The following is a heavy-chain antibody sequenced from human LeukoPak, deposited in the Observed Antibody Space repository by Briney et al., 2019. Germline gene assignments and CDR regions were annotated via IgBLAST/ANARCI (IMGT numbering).Heavy chain of an antibody. J-gene: IGHJ3*02. CDR1: GFTFSSYE. Sequence: GGSLRLSCAASGFTFSSYEMNWVRKAPGKGLDWVSYISSSGSTIYYADSVKGRFTISRDNAKNSLYLQMNSLRAEDTAVYYCARGYYYDSSGYASGAFDIWGQGTMVTVSS. D-gene: IGHD3-22*01. CDR2: ISSSGSTI. CDR3: ARGYYYDSSGYASGAFDI. V-gene: IGHV3-48*03.